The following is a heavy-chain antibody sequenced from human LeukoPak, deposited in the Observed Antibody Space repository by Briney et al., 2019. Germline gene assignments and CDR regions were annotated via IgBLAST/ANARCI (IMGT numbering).Heavy chain of an antibody. Sequence: ASVKVSFKASGYNFTSYFMHWVRQAPGQGLDWMGIINPSGGSTSYAQKFRGRVTMTRDTSTSTVYMELSSLRSEDTAVYYCARDSADYGDYDYWGQGTLVTVSS. V-gene: IGHV1-46*01. D-gene: IGHD4-17*01. CDR2: INPSGGST. CDR1: GYNFTSYF. CDR3: ARDSADYGDYDY. J-gene: IGHJ4*02.